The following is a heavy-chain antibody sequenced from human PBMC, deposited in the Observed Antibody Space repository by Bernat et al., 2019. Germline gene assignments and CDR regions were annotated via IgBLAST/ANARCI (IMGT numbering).Heavy chain of an antibody. Sequence: QLQLQESGPGLVKPSETLSLTCPVSGGSISSSSYYWGWIRQPPGKGLEWIGSIYYSGSTYYNPSLKSRVTISVDTSKNQFSLNLSYVTAADTAVYYCAGHVRIVVPVPGPFQHWGQGTLVTVSS. CDR2: IYYSGST. D-gene: IGHD2-15*01. CDR1: GGSISSSSYY. J-gene: IGHJ1*01. V-gene: IGHV4-39*01. CDR3: AGHVRIVVPVPGPFQH.